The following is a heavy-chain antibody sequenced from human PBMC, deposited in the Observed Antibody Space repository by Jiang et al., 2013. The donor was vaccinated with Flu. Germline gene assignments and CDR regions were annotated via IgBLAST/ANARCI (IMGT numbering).Heavy chain of an antibody. CDR1: GASISSRSYF. V-gene: IGHV4-39*01. J-gene: IGHJ6*02. CDR2: MDESGST. CDR3: ARVWRDYYYYAMDV. D-gene: IGHD3-16*01. Sequence: LLKPSETLSLTCTVSGASISSRSYFWGWIRQPPGKGLEWIGTMDESGSTSYNPSLKSRVSISIDTSKNQFSLKLRSVTAADTAVYYCARVWRDYYYYAMDVWGQGTTVTVS.